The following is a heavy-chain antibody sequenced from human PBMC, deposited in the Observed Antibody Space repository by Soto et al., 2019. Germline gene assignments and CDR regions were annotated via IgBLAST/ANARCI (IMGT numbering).Heavy chain of an antibody. CDR3: ARDIVLMVYAGNYYYYGMDV. CDR1: GFTFSSYS. CDR2: ISSSSSTI. V-gene: IGHV3-48*02. D-gene: IGHD2-8*01. J-gene: IGHJ6*02. Sequence: EVQLVESGGGLVQPGGSLRLSCAASGFTFSSYSMTWVRQAPGKGLEWVSYISSSSSTIYYADSVKGRFTISRDNAKNSLYLQMNSLRDEDTAVYYCARDIVLMVYAGNYYYYGMDVWGQGTTVTVSS.